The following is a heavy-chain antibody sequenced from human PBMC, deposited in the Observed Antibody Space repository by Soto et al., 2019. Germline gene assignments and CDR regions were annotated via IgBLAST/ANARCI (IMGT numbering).Heavy chain of an antibody. D-gene: IGHD3-22*01. CDR2: INPNSGGT. J-gene: IGHJ6*02. CDR1: GYTFTGYY. Sequence: ASVKVSCKASGYTFTGYYMHWVRQAPGQGLEWMGWINPNSGGTNYAQKFQGWVTMTRDTSISTAYMELSRLRSDDTAVYYCARDIKNYYDSSGYYPSPYYGMDVWSLGTTVTVSS. CDR3: ARDIKNYYDSSGYYPSPYYGMDV. V-gene: IGHV1-2*04.